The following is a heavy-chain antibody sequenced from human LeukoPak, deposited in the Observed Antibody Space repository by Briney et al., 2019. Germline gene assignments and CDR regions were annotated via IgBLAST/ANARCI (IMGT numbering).Heavy chain of an antibody. CDR2: ISERGGST. V-gene: IGHV3-23*01. CDR3: VKVRSGAAAVGGD. D-gene: IGHD6-13*01. CDR1: GISLSNYA. J-gene: IGHJ4*02. Sequence: GGSLRLSCVVSGISLSNYAMTWVRQAPGKGLEWVSYISERGGSTTYADSVKGRFTISRDNAKNSLYLQVNSLRADDTAVYYCVKVRSGAAAVGGDWGRGTLVTVSS.